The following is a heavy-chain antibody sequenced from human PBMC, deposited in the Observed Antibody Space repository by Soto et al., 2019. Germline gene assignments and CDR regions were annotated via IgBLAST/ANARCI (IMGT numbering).Heavy chain of an antibody. V-gene: IGHV3-30*03. CDR1: GFTFSSYG. D-gene: IGHD3-22*01. J-gene: IGHJ4*02. Sequence: GGSLRLSCAASGFTFSSYGMHWVRQAPGKGLEWVAVISYDGSNKYYADSVKGRFTISRDNSKNTLYLQMSSPRAEDAAVYYCARPYDTTGYYSLVYWGQGALVTVS. CDR2: ISYDGSNK. CDR3: ARPYDTTGYYSLVY.